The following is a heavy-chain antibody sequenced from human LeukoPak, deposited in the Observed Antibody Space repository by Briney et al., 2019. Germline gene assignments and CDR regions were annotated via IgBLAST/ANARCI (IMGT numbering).Heavy chain of an antibody. Sequence: GGSLRPSCAASGFTFSSYAMSWVRQAPGKGLEWVSAISGSGGSTYYADSVKGRFTISRDNSKNTLYLQMNSLRAEDTAVYYCAKAQQLIFLLDYWGQGTLVTVSS. CDR3: AKAQQLIFLLDY. CDR2: ISGSGGST. J-gene: IGHJ4*02. V-gene: IGHV3-23*01. CDR1: GFTFSSYA. D-gene: IGHD6-13*01.